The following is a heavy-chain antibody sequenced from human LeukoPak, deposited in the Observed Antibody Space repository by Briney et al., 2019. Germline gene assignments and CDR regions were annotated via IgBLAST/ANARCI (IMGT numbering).Heavy chain of an antibody. V-gene: IGHV1-8*02. CDR3: ARGYYYDSSGYSDY. J-gene: IGHJ4*02. CDR2: MNPNSGNT. CDR1: GYTFTSYD. D-gene: IGHD3-22*01. Sequence: ASVKVSCKASGYTFTSYDINWVRQATGQGLEWMGWMNPNSGNTGYAQKFQGRVTMTTDTSTSTAYMELRSLRSDDTAVYYCARGYYYDSSGYSDYWGQGTLVTVSS.